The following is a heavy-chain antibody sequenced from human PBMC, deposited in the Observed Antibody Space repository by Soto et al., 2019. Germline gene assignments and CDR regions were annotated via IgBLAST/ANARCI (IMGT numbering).Heavy chain of an antibody. D-gene: IGHD5-18*01. J-gene: IGHJ6*02. Sequence: PGESLKISCKGSGYSFTSYWIGWVRQMPGKGLEWMGIIYPGDSDTRYSPSFQGQVTISADKSISTAYLQWSSLKASDTAMYYCARLDGETLDTAPVGGYYYYYGMDVWGQGTTVTVSS. CDR1: GYSFTSYW. V-gene: IGHV5-51*01. CDR3: ARLDGETLDTAPVGGYYYYYGMDV. CDR2: IYPGDSDT.